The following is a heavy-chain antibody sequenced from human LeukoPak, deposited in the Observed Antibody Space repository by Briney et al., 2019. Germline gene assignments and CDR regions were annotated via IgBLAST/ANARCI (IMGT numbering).Heavy chain of an antibody. CDR3: ARAYLSPPSSGSYFPFDY. V-gene: IGHV1-69*01. D-gene: IGHD1-26*01. CDR2: IIPIFGTA. J-gene: IGHJ4*02. CDR1: GGTFSSYA. Sequence: ASVKVSCKASGGTFSSYAISWVRQAPGQGLEWMGGIIPIFGTANYAQKFQGRVTITADESTSTAYMELSSLRSEDTAVYYCARAYLSPPSSGSYFPFDYWGQGTLVTVSS.